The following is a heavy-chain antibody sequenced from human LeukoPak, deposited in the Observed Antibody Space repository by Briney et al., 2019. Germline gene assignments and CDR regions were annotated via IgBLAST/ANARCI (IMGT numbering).Heavy chain of an antibody. D-gene: IGHD3-3*01. CDR2: INPNSGGT. Sequence: ASVKVSCKASGYTFTGYYMHWVRQAPGQGLEWMGWINPNSGGTNYAQKFQGRVTMTRDTSISTAYMELSRLRSDDTAVYYRAKQPYYDFWSGYSTGYFDYWGQGTLVTVSS. CDR3: AKQPYYDFWSGYSTGYFDY. V-gene: IGHV1-2*02. CDR1: GYTFTGYY. J-gene: IGHJ4*02.